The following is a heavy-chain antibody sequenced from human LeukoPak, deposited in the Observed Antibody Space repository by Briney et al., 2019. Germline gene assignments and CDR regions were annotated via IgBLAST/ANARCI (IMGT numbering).Heavy chain of an antibody. J-gene: IGHJ4*02. CDR3: ARTEVYYYDSSGYPDY. V-gene: IGHV3-30-3*01. CDR2: ISYDGSNK. D-gene: IGHD3-22*01. Sequence: GRSLRLSCAASGFTFSSYAMHWVRRAPGKGLEWVAVISYDGSNKYYADSVKGRFTISRDNSKNTLYLQMNSLRAEDTAVYYCARTEVYYYDSSGYPDYWGQGTLVTVSS. CDR1: GFTFSSYA.